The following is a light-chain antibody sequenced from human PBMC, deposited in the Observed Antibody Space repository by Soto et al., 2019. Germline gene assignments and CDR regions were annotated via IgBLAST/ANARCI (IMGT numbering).Light chain of an antibody. Sequence: DGQLTQTPSFLSASVGDRVTITCRAIQGLGSYLAWYQQKPGKAPKLLIYKASSLQSGVPSRFSGSGSGTDFTLTISSLQPEDFATYYCQQSYSTITFGQGTRLEI. CDR2: KAS. V-gene: IGKV1-39*01. CDR1: QGLGSY. CDR3: QQSYSTIT. J-gene: IGKJ5*01.